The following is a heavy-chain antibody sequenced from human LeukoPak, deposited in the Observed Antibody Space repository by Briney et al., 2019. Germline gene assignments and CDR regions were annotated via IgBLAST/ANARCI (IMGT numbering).Heavy chain of an antibody. D-gene: IGHD5-18*01. CDR2: ISSSSSYI. J-gene: IGHJ6*02. CDR3: ASGYSYAVYYYYGMDV. Sequence: GGSLRLSCAASGFTFSSYSMNWVRQAPGKGLEWVSSISSSSSYIYYADSVKGRFTISRDNAKNSLYLQMNSLRAEDTAVYYCASGYSYAVYYYYGMDVWGQGTTVTVSS. CDR1: GFTFSSYS. V-gene: IGHV3-21*01.